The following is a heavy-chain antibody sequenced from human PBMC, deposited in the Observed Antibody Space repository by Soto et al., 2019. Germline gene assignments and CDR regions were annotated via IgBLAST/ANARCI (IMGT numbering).Heavy chain of an antibody. D-gene: IGHD3-3*01. V-gene: IGHV3-9*01. CDR3: ASSRGRGDFWSGYVAFDI. CDR1: GFTFDDYA. CDR2: VSWNSGSE. J-gene: IGHJ3*02. Sequence: EVQLVESGGGLVQPGRSLRLSCAASGFTFDDYAMHWVRQAPGKGLEGVSGVSWNSGSEGYADSVKGRFTISRDNVNKSLHLQTNSLEPEDTAVYFCASSRGRGDFWSGYVAFDIWGQGTMVTVS.